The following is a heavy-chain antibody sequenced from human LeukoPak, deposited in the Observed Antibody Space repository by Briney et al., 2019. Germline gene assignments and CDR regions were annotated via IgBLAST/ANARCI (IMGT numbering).Heavy chain of an antibody. J-gene: IGHJ4*02. V-gene: IGHV3-21*01. CDR1: GFTFSTYS. D-gene: IGHD6-19*01. Sequence: GGSLRLSCAASGFTFSTYSMNWVRQAPGRGLEWVSSISSSSSYIYYADSVKGRFTISRDNAKNSLYLQMNSLRAEDTAVYYCARASGWYVFDYWGQGTLVTVSS. CDR2: ISSSSSYI. CDR3: ARASGWYVFDY.